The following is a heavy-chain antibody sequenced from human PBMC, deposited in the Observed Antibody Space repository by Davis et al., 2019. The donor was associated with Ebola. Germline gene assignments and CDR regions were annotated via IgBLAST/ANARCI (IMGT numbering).Heavy chain of an antibody. D-gene: IGHD1-26*01. Sequence: PGGSLRLSCAASGFTFSSYSMNWVRQAPGKGLEWVSSISSSSSYIYYADSVKGRFTISRDNAKNSLYLQMNSLRAEDTAVYYCARVGSMDSGSYGDAFDIWGQGTMVTVSS. CDR2: ISSSSSYI. CDR3: ARVGSMDSGSYGDAFDI. CDR1: GFTFSSYS. J-gene: IGHJ3*02. V-gene: IGHV3-21*01.